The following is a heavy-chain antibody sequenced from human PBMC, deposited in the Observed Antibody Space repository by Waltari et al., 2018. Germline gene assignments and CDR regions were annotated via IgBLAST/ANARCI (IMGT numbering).Heavy chain of an antibody. CDR1: GFTFSSYS. V-gene: IGHV3-21*01. CDR3: ARADFMITCGGVIVPNWFDP. CDR2: ISSSSSYI. J-gene: IGHJ5*02. D-gene: IGHD3-16*02. Sequence: EVQLVESGGGLVKPGGSLRLSCAASGFTFSSYSMNWVRQAPGKGLEWVSSISSSSSYIYYADSVKGRFTIARDNAKNSLYLQMNSLRAEDTAVYYCARADFMITCGGVIVPNWFDPWGQGTLVTVSS.